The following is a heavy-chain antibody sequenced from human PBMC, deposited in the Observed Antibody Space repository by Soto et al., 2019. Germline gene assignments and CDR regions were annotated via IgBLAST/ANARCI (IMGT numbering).Heavy chain of an antibody. J-gene: IGHJ4*02. V-gene: IGHV3-53*04. CDR3: ASSGYCSGGSCCSRGLDY. Sequence: EVQLVESGGGLVQPGGSLRLSCAASGFTVSSNYMSWVRQAPGKGLEWVSVIYSGGSTYYADSVKGRFTISRHNSKNTLYLQMKRLRAEATAVYYCASSGYCSGGSCCSRGLDYWGQGTLVTVSS. CDR1: GFTVSSNY. CDR2: IYSGGST. D-gene: IGHD2-15*01.